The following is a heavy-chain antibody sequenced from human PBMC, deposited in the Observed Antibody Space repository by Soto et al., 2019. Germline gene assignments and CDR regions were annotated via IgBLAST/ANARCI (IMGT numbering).Heavy chain of an antibody. Sequence: QVQLVESGGGVVQPGRSLRLSCAACGFTFSSYGMHWVRQAPGKGLEWVAVISYDGSNKYYADSVKVRFTIYRDNSKNTLYLLMNRLRAEDTAVYYCAKEGRQLIWYFDLWGRGTLVTVSS. CDR2: ISYDGSNK. D-gene: IGHD6-6*01. J-gene: IGHJ2*01. CDR1: GFTFSSYG. CDR3: AKEGRQLIWYFDL. V-gene: IGHV3-30*18.